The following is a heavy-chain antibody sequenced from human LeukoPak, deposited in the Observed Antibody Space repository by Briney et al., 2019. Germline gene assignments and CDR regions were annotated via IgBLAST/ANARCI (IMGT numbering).Heavy chain of an antibody. CDR3: ATLRSDSSGWYYFDY. J-gene: IGHJ4*02. Sequence: GGSLRLSCAASGFTFRSYGMHWVRQAPGKGLEWVALIWYDGSNKYYADSVKGRFTISRDNSKNMLYLQMNSLRTEDTAVYYCATLRSDSSGWYYFDYWGQGTLVAVSS. V-gene: IGHV3-30*02. CDR2: IWYDGSNK. CDR1: GFTFRSYG. D-gene: IGHD6-19*01.